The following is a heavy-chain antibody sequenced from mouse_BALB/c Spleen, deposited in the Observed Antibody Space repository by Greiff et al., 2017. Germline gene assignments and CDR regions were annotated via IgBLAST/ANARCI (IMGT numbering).Heavy chain of an antibody. J-gene: IGHJ3*01. V-gene: IGHV5-4*02. D-gene: IGHD1-1*01. CDR2: ISDGGSYT. CDR3: ARADYYGSSYEVAY. CDR1: GFTFSDYY. Sequence: EVQRVESGGGLVKPGGSLKLSCAASGFTFSDYYMYWVRQTPEKRLEWVATISDGGSYTYYPDSVKGRFTISRDNAKNNLYLQMSSLKSEDTAMYYCARADYYGSSYEVAYWGQGTLVTVSA.